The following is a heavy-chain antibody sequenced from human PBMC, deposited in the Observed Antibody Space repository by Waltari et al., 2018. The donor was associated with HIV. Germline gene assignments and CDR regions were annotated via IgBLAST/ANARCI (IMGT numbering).Heavy chain of an antibody. CDR1: GGSISRSGYY. Sequence: QVQLQESGPGLVTPSQTLSLTCTVSGGSISRSGYYWSWIRQRPGKGLEWIGSIYYRGNTYYNPSLKSLLTISLDTSKNHFSLRLNSVTAADTAVYYCARGGVGATTNWLDPWGQGTLVTVSS. D-gene: IGHD1-26*01. CDR3: ARGGVGATTNWLDP. J-gene: IGHJ5*02. CDR2: IYYRGNT. V-gene: IGHV4-31*01.